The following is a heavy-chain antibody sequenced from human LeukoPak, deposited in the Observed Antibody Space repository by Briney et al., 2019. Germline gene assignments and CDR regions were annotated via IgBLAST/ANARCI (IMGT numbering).Heavy chain of an antibody. Sequence: PSETLSLTCAVYGGSFSGYYWSWIRQPPGKGLEWIGEINHSGSTNYNPSLKSRVTISVDTSKNQFSLKLSSVTAADTAVHYCARGGPTRYYDSSGYYYSFDYWGQGTLVTVSS. CDR2: INHSGST. CDR3: ARGGPTRYYDSSGYYYSFDY. CDR1: GGSFSGYY. V-gene: IGHV4-34*01. D-gene: IGHD3-22*01. J-gene: IGHJ4*02.